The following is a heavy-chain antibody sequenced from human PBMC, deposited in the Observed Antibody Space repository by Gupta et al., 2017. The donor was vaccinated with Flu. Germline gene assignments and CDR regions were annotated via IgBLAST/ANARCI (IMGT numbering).Heavy chain of an antibody. CDR2: VGAGGDRT. J-gene: IGHJ4*02. Sequence: EVQLLQSGGGVVQPGGSLRLSCVVSGPTFSDYAMNWVRKAPGKGLEWLSTVGAGGDRTYYADSVMGRFTMSRDNSKNTIYLQMKSLRADDTAIYYCAKGRSGTPALDYWGQGALVTVSA. D-gene: IGHD1-1*01. CDR1: GPTFSDYA. CDR3: AKGRSGTPALDY. V-gene: IGHV3-23*01.